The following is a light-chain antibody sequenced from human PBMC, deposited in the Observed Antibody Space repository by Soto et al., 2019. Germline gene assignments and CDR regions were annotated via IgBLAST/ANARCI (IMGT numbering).Light chain of an antibody. CDR2: GNS. Sequence: QCVLTRPPSVSGAAGEGVTISCTGSSSNIGAGHDVYWYQQLPGSAPKLLVYGNSNRPSGVPERFSDSKSGTSASLAITGLQAEDEADYHCQSYDSNLSGYVFGTGTKVTVL. CDR1: SSNIGAGHD. CDR3: QSYDSNLSGYV. J-gene: IGLJ1*01. V-gene: IGLV1-40*01.